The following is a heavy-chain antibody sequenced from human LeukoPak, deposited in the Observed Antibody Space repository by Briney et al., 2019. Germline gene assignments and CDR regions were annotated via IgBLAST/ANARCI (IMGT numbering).Heavy chain of an antibody. CDR2: ISGSGSST. Sequence: GGSLRLSCAASGFTFSSYAMHWVRQAPGKGLEWVSGISGSGSSTYYADSVKGRFTISRDNSKNTLYLQMNSLRAEDTAVYYCAKDNSLTIVVGAPYWGQGTLVTVSS. D-gene: IGHD2-15*01. J-gene: IGHJ4*02. V-gene: IGHV3-23*01. CDR3: AKDNSLTIVVGAPY. CDR1: GFTFSSYA.